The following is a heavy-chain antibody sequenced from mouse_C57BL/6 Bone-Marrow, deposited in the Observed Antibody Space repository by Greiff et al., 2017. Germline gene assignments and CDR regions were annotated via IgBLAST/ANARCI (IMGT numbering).Heavy chain of an antibody. D-gene: IGHD2-3*01. CDR3: ARHDGYHWYFDV. Sequence: DVMLVESGGGLVQPGESLKLSCESTEYEFPSHDMSWVRKTPEKRLELVAAINSDGGSTYYPDTMERRFILSRDNTKKTLYLQMSSLRSEDTALYYCARHDGYHWYFDVWGTGTTVTVSS. CDR1: EYEFPSHD. V-gene: IGHV5-2*01. J-gene: IGHJ1*03. CDR2: INSDGGST.